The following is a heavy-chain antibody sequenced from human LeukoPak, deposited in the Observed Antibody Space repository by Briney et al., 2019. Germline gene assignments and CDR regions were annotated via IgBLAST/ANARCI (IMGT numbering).Heavy chain of an antibody. V-gene: IGHV1-8*03. CDR1: GYTFTSYD. CDR2: MNPNSGNT. Sequence: ASVKVSCKASGYTFTSYDINWVRQATGQGLEWMGWMNPNSGNTGYAQKFQGRVTITRNTSISTAYMELSSLRSEDTAVYYCARGGRPNYYGSGSYQNWGQGTLVTVSS. J-gene: IGHJ4*02. D-gene: IGHD3-10*01. CDR3: ARGGRPNYYGSGSYQN.